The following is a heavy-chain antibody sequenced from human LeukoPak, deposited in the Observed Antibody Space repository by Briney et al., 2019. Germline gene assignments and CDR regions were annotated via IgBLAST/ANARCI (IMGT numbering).Heavy chain of an antibody. CDR3: ARAYDSSGYYFRVAGY. D-gene: IGHD3-22*01. CDR2: INTNTGNP. CDR1: GYTFTSYA. Sequence: ASVKVSCKASGYTFTSYAMDWVRQAPGQGLEWMGWINTNTGNPTYAQGFTGRFVFSLDTSVSTAYLQISSLKAEDTAVYYCARAYDSSGYYFRVAGYWGQGTLDTVSS. V-gene: IGHV7-4-1*02. J-gene: IGHJ4*02.